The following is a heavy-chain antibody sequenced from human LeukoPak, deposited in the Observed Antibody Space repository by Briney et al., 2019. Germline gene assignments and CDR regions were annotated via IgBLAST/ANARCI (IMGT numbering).Heavy chain of an antibody. D-gene: IGHD3-3*01. CDR1: GFTLSSYA. J-gene: IGHJ4*02. V-gene: IGHV3-30*04. Sequence: PGGSLRLSCAASGFTLSSYAIHWVRQAPGKGLEWVASISYDGVNKYYADFVKGRFTISRDNSKNTLYLQTNTLRAEDTAVYYCARAPDSWSGYYDYWGQGILVTVSS. CDR3: ARAPDSWSGYYDY. CDR2: ISYDGVNK.